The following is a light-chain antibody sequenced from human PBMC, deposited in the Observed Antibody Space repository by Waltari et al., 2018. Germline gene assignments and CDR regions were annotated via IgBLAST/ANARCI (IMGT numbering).Light chain of an antibody. Sequence: QSVLTQPPSVSAAPGQRVTISCSGSSPNIGKNFLSWYQQFPGTAPKLLIYDNNKRPSGIPDRFSGSKSGTSATLDITGLQTGDEADYYCGTWDSSLSTGVFGGGTKVTVL. CDR1: SPNIGKNF. CDR2: DNN. V-gene: IGLV1-51*01. CDR3: GTWDSSLSTGV. J-gene: IGLJ3*02.